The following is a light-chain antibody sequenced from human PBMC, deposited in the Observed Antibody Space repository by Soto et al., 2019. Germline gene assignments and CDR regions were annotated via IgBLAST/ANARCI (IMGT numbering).Light chain of an antibody. CDR3: QQSYSTPIS. J-gene: IGKJ5*01. Sequence: IQVTQVPSTLCASVGDTVTITCRASQSISSHLNWYQQKPGKAPNLLMYTASNLQSGVPSRFSGSGSGTDFTLTIRSLQPEDFATYYCQQSYSTPISFGQGTRLEIK. CDR2: TAS. CDR1: QSISSH. V-gene: IGKV1-39*01.